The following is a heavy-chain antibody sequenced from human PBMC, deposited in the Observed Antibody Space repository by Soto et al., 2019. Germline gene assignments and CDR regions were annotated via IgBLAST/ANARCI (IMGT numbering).Heavy chain of an antibody. Sequence: SETLSLTCTVSGGSISSSSYYWGWIRQPPGKGLERTGSIYYSGSTYYNPSLKSRVTISVDTSKNQFSLKLSSVTAADTAVYYCARHHQVWSGYYKSLGYGMDVWGQGTTVTVSS. D-gene: IGHD3-3*01. CDR3: ARHHQVWSGYYKSLGYGMDV. J-gene: IGHJ6*02. CDR2: IYYSGST. V-gene: IGHV4-39*01. CDR1: GGSISSSSYY.